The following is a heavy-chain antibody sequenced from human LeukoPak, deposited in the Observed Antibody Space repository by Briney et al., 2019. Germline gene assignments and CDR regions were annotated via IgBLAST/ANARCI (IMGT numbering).Heavy chain of an antibody. CDR1: GFTVSSNY. D-gene: IGHD6-13*01. CDR2: IYSGGST. Sequence: GGSLRLSCAASGFTVSSNYMSWVRQAPGKGLEWVSVIYSGGSTYYADSVKGRFTISRDNSENTLYLQMNSLRAEDTAVYYCATTPAGYSSYPTDYWGQGTLVTVSS. V-gene: IGHV3-66*02. J-gene: IGHJ4*02. CDR3: ATTPAGYSSYPTDY.